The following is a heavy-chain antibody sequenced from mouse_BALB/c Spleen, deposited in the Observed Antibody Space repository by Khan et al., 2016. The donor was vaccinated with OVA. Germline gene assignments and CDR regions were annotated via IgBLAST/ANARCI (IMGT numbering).Heavy chain of an antibody. CDR1: GFSLTNYG. CDR3: AIQPYYHYNIMDY. V-gene: IGHV2-6-1*01. CDR2: IWSDGST. D-gene: IGHD2-10*01. Sequence: QVQLKQSGPGLVAPSQSLSITCTISGFSLTNYGVHWVRQPPGKGLEWLVVIWSDGSTTYNSPIKSRLTISKDNPNSQIFLKMNSIQTYDTAMYFWAIQPYYHYNIMDYWVQGTSGTVSS. J-gene: IGHJ4*01.